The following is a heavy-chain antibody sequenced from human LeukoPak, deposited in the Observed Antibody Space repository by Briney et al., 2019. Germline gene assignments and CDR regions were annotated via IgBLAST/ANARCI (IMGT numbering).Heavy chain of an antibody. J-gene: IGHJ4*02. CDR1: GYTFTGYY. Sequence: ASVKVSCKASGYTFTGYYMHWVRQAPGQGLEWMGWINPNSGGTNYAQKFQGRVTMTRDTSISTAYMEMSSLRSGDTAVYYCASQRWLELYYFDSWGQGTLVTVSS. CDR2: INPNSGGT. D-gene: IGHD5-24*01. CDR3: ASQRWLELYYFDS. V-gene: IGHV1-2*02.